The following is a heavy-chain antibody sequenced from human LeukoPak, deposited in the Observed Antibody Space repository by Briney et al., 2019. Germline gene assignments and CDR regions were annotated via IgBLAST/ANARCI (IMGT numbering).Heavy chain of an antibody. J-gene: IGHJ4*02. CDR3: AKEWGNRNFDY. D-gene: IGHD1-14*01. Sequence: GGSLRLSCAASGFTFTSYAMTWVRQAPGKGLEWVSTITGSGGSTFYADSVKGRFTIYRDNSKNTLYLLMNSLRAEDTAVYYCAKEWGNRNFDYWGQGTLVTVSS. V-gene: IGHV3-23*01. CDR2: ITGSGGST. CDR1: GFTFTSYA.